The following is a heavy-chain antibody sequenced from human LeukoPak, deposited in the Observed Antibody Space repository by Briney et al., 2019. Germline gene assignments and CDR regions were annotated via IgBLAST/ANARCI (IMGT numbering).Heavy chain of an antibody. CDR3: ARVLGSGSYSRAYGMDV. D-gene: IGHD3-10*01. V-gene: IGHV1-69*06. CDR1: GGTFSSYA. Sequence: ALVKVSCKASGGTFSSYAISWVRQAPGQGLEWMGGIIPIFGTANYAQKFQGRVTITADKSTSTAYMELSSLRSEDTAVYYCARVLGSGSYSRAYGMDVWGKGTTVTVSS. CDR2: IIPIFGTA. J-gene: IGHJ6*04.